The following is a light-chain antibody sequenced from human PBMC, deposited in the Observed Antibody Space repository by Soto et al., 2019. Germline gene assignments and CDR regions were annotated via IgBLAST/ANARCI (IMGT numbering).Light chain of an antibody. CDR3: QQYNNWAPIT. V-gene: IGKV3D-15*01. Sequence: EIVLTQSPGTLSLSPGERATLSCRASQIVSSTYLAWFQQKPGQAPRLLIYGASTRATGIPDRFSGSGSGTEFTLTISSLQSEDFAVYYCQQYNNWAPITFGQGTRLE. CDR1: QIVSSTY. CDR2: GAS. J-gene: IGKJ5*01.